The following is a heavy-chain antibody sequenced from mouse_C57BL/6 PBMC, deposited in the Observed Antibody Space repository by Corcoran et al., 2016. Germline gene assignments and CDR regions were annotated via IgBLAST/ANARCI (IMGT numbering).Heavy chain of an antibody. Sequence: DVQLQESGPGLVKPSQSLSLTCSVTGYSITSGYYWNWIRQFPGNKLEWMGYISYDGSNNYNPSLKNRISITRDTSKNQFFLKLNSVTTEDTATYYCTHYGSWCAYWGQGTLVTVSA. D-gene: IGHD1-1*01. V-gene: IGHV3-6*01. CDR3: THYGSWCAY. CDR2: ISYDGSN. J-gene: IGHJ3*01. CDR1: GYSITSGYY.